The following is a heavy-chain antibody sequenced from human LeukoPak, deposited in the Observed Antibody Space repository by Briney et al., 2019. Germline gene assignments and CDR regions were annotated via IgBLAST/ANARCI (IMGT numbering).Heavy chain of an antibody. V-gene: IGHV3-30-3*01. D-gene: IGHD2-15*01. CDR1: GFTFSSYA. J-gene: IGHJ4*01. CDR2: ISYDGSNK. Sequence: GGSLRLSCAASGFTFSSYAMHWVRQAPGKGLEWVAVISYDGSNKYYADSVKGRFTVSRDNGRNTVYLYMNRLRDDDTAMYYCVRDEAGYCSDDTCPWGHGTRVTVSS. CDR3: VRDEAGYCSDDTCP.